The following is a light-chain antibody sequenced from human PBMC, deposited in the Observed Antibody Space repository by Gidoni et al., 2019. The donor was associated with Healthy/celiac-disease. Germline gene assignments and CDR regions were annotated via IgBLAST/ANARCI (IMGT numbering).Light chain of an antibody. CDR3: QQRYSTPWT. Sequence: DIQMTQSPSSLSASVGDRVTITCRASQSISSYFNWYQQKPGKDPKRLIYAASSLQSGVPSRFSGRGSGTDFNLTNSSLQPEDVATYYCQQRYSTPWTFGQGTKVEIK. V-gene: IGKV1-39*01. CDR2: AAS. CDR1: QSISSY. J-gene: IGKJ1*01.